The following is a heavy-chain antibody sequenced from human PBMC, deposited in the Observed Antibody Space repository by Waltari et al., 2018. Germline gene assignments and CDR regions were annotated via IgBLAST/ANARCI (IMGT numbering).Heavy chain of an antibody. CDR1: GGSITSNRHY. D-gene: IGHD5-12*01. CDR3: ATYIGASIGTAAFDV. Sequence: QLQLQESGPGLGKPSETLSLTCIVSGGSITSNRHYWAWIRQPPGQALEWIGTMSYNGATYSSPSLKSRVTVSRDTSKNHLSLTLGSVTAADTAVYYCATYIGASIGTAAFDVWGQGTMVTVSS. CDR2: MSYNGAT. J-gene: IGHJ3*01. V-gene: IGHV4-39*02.